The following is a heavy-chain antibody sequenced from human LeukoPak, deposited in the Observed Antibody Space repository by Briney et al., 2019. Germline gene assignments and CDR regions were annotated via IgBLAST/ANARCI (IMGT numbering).Heavy chain of an antibody. CDR2: INPNSGGT. CDR1: GYIFTGYY. J-gene: IGHJ6*04. V-gene: IGHV1-2*02. Sequence: GASVKVSCKASGYIFTGYYMHWVRQAPGQGLELMGWINPNSGGTNYAQKFQGRVTMTRDTSISTAYMELSRLRSDDTAVYYCARDSPQGYCSDGSCYPYGMDVWGEGTTVTVSS. CDR3: ARDSPQGYCSDGSCYPYGMDV. D-gene: IGHD2-15*01.